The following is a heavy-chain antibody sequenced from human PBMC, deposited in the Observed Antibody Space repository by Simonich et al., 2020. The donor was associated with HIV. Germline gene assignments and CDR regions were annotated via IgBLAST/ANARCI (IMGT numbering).Heavy chain of an antibody. V-gene: IGHV4-34*01. J-gene: IGHJ4*02. CDR3: ARGFYQRLYYFDY. Sequence: QVQLQQWGAGLLKPSETLSLTCAVYGGTFSGYYWSWLRQPPGKGLEWIGEINHSGSTNYHPSRKSRVTISVDTSKNQFSLKLSSVTAADTAVYYCARGFYQRLYYFDYWGQGTLVTVSS. D-gene: IGHD2-2*01. CDR2: INHSGST. CDR1: GGTFSGYY.